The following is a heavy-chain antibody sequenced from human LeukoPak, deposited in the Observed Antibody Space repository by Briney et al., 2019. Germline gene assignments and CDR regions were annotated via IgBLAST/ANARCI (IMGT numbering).Heavy chain of an antibody. CDR2: IYYSGST. D-gene: IGHD6-25*01. CDR3: ARVSDSQYNWFDP. Sequence: PSETLSLTCTVSGGSISSGGYYWSWIRQHPGKGLEWIGYIYYSGSTYYNPSLKSRVTISVDTSKNQFSLKLSSVTAADTAVYYCARVSDSQYNWFDPWGQGTLVTVSS. V-gene: IGHV4-31*03. CDR1: GGSISSGGYY. J-gene: IGHJ5*02.